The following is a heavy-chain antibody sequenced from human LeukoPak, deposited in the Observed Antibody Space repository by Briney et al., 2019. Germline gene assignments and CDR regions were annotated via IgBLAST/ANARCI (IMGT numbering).Heavy chain of an antibody. CDR3: AKEEILRGGDPAYGMDV. Sequence: GGSLRLCCAASGFTFSSYAMSWVRQAPGKGLEWVSAISGSGGSTYYADSVKGRFTISRDNSKNTLYLQMNSLRAEDTAVYYCAKEEILRGGDPAYGMDVWGQGTTVTVSS. CDR1: GFTFSSYA. D-gene: IGHD2-21*02. J-gene: IGHJ6*02. CDR2: ISGSGGST. V-gene: IGHV3-23*01.